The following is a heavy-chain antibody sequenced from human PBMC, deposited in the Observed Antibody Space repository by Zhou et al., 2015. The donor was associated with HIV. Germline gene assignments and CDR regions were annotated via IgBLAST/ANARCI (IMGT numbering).Heavy chain of an antibody. Sequence: EVQLVESGGGLVQPGRSLRVSCAASGFTFEDFAMHWVRQVPGRGLEWVSGISWNSDTVAYADSVKGRFTISRDNAKNSLYLQMNSLRAEDTAVYYCARERDSNYYFDYWGQGTLVTVSS. V-gene: IGHV3-9*01. CDR1: GFTFEDFA. D-gene: IGHD4-11*01. J-gene: IGHJ4*02. CDR2: ISWNSDTV. CDR3: ARERDSNYYFDY.